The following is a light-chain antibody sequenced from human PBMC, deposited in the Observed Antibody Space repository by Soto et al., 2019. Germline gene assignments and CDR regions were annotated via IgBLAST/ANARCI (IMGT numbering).Light chain of an antibody. CDR1: QSISSY. V-gene: IGKV1-39*01. J-gene: IGKJ2*01. Sequence: DLQMTQSPSSLSASVGDRVTITCRASQSISSYLNWYQQKPGKAPKLLIYAASSLQSGVPSRFSGSGSGTDFTLTISSLQPEDFATYSCQQSYSTPYTFGQGTKLDIK. CDR3: QQSYSTPYT. CDR2: AAS.